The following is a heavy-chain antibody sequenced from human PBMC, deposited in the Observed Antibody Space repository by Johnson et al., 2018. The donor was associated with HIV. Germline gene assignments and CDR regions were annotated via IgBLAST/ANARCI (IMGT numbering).Heavy chain of an antibody. CDR3: AKDHPVVAERTGAFDI. CDR2: ISHDGSNR. Sequence: QVQLVESGGGVVQPGRSLRLSCAASGFTFSNYAMHWVRQAPGKGLEWVALISHDGSNRYYADSVKGRFTISRDNSKNTLYLQMNSLRAEDTAVYYCAKDHPVVAERTGAFDIWGQGTMVTVSS. J-gene: IGHJ3*02. CDR1: GFTFSNYA. V-gene: IGHV3-30*04. D-gene: IGHD2-15*01.